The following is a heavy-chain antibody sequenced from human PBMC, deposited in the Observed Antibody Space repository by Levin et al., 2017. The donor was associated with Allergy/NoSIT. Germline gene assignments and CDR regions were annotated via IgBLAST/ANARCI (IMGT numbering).Heavy chain of an antibody. D-gene: IGHD3-9*01. V-gene: IGHV4-34*01. J-gene: IGHJ3*02. CDR2: IHHSGST. CDR3: ARGLIKSLTAYNAFDI. Sequence: SQTLSLTCAVYGGSFSGYSWSWVRQPPGMGLEWIGEIHHSGSTNYNPSLKSRVTLSVDTSKNQFSLKLSPVTAADTAVYFCARGLIKSLTAYNAFDIWGQGTMVTVSS. CDR1: GGSFSGYS.